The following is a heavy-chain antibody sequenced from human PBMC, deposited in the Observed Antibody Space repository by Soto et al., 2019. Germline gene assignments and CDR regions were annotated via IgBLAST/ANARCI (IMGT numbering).Heavy chain of an antibody. CDR2: TIPMFGTT. D-gene: IGHD3-22*01. CDR3: PRCGIRYHSIGFYLGIDGMDV. V-gene: IGHV1-69*12. CDR1: GGTFNNYA. Sequence: QVQLVQSGAEVKKPESSVRVSCKASGGTFNNYAITWVRQAPGQGLEWMGGTIPMFGTTNYAEKFQGRVTLTADESTTTAYMELSSLRSEDTAVYYCPRCGIRYHSIGFYLGIDGMDVWGQGTTVIVSS. J-gene: IGHJ6*02.